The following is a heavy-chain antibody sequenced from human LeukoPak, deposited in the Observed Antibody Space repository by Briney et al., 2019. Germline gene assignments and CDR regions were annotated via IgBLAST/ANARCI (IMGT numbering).Heavy chain of an antibody. J-gene: IGHJ2*01. CDR1: GGSFSGYY. D-gene: IGHD4-17*01. Sequence: PSETLSLTCAVYGGSFSGYYWSWIRQPPGKGLEWIGEINHSGSTNYNPSLKSRVTISVDTSKNQFSPKLSSVTAADTAVYYCARARGRSYYGDYGWYFDLWGRGTLVTVSS. CDR2: INHSGST. CDR3: ARARGRSYYGDYGWYFDL. V-gene: IGHV4-34*01.